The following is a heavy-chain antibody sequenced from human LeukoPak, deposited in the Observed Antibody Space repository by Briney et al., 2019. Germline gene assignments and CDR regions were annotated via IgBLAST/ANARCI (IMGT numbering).Heavy chain of an antibody. Sequence: GGSLRLSCAASGFTVSSNYMSWVRQAPGKGLEWVSVIYSGGSTYYADSVKGRFTISRDNAKNSLYLQMNSLRAEDTAVYYCARDRQYYYDSSGSMDVWGQGTTVTVSS. V-gene: IGHV3-53*01. CDR2: IYSGGST. D-gene: IGHD3-22*01. CDR3: ARDRQYYYDSSGSMDV. CDR1: GFTVSSNY. J-gene: IGHJ6*02.